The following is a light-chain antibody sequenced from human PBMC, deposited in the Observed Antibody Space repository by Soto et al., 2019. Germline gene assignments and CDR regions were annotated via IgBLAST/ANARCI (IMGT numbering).Light chain of an antibody. J-gene: IGKJ3*01. V-gene: IGKV1-5*03. CDR1: QSISSW. Sequence: DIQMTQSPSTLSASVCDRVTITCRASQSISSWLAWYQQKPGKAPKILIYKASSLESGVPSRFSGSGSGTEFTLTISSLQPEDFATYYCQQDLRPPLTFGPGTKVDIK. CDR2: KAS. CDR3: QQDLRPPLT.